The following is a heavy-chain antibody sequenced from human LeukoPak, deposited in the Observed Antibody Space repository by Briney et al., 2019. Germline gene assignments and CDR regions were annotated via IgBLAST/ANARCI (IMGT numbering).Heavy chain of an antibody. CDR2: INPNIGGT. CDR3: AREYYDSSAYNQEAIDY. V-gene: IGHV1-2*02. D-gene: IGHD3-22*01. J-gene: IGHJ4*02. CDR1: GYTFTDYY. Sequence: ASVKVSCKASGYTFTDYYMHWVRQAPGQGLEWLGWINPNIGGTNYTQKFQGRVTMTRDTSISTAYMELSRLRSDDTAVYYCAREYYDSSAYNQEAIDYWGQGTLVTVSS.